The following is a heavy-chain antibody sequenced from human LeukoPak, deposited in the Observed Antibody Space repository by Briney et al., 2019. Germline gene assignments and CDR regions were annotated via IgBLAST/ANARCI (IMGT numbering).Heavy chain of an antibody. Sequence: GGSLRLSCAASGFTSSSYEMNWVRQAPGKGLEWVSYISSGSTIYYADSVKGRFTISRDNAKNSLYLQMNSLRAEDTAVYYCARGGRWHSPGDWGQGTLVTVSS. CDR1: GFTSSSYE. D-gene: IGHD5-24*01. J-gene: IGHJ4*02. CDR2: ISSGSTI. CDR3: ARGGRWHSPGD. V-gene: IGHV3-48*03.